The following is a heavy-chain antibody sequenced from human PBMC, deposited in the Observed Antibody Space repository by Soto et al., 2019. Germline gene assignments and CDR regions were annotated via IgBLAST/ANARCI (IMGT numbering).Heavy chain of an antibody. CDR1: GGSFSDYF. J-gene: IGHJ6*02. CDR2: INHSGST. CDR3: AGREFASSSFHYYYYVVDV. D-gene: IGHD6-6*01. Sequence: SETLSLTCAVYGGSFSDYFWTWIREPPGKGREWIGEINHSGSTNFNPSLKSRVAISADTSRNQFSLRVTSVTAADTAVYYCAGREFASSSFHYYYYVVDVWGQGTTVTVSS. V-gene: IGHV4-34*01.